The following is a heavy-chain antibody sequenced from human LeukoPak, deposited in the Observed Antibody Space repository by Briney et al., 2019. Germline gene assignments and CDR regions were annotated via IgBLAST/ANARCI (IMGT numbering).Heavy chain of an antibody. D-gene: IGHD2-15*01. Sequence: SETLSLTCVVSGGSISSSNWWSWVRQPPEKGLEWIGEIYHSGSTNYNPSLKSRVTISVDTSKNQFSLKLSSVTAADTAVYYCARGYCSGGSCYSYYYYNYMDVWGKGTTVTVSS. CDR2: IYHSGST. V-gene: IGHV4-4*02. CDR3: ARGYCSGGSCYSYYYYNYMDV. J-gene: IGHJ6*03. CDR1: GGSISSSNW.